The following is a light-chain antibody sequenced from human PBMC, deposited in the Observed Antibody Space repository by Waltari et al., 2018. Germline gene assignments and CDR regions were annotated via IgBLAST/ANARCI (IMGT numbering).Light chain of an antibody. J-gene: IGLJ1*01. CDR3: SSYTTSSAPGV. CDR1: DSDVGAYAF. Sequence: QSALTQPASVSGSPGQSITISCSGTDSDVGAYAFVSWYQQHPGKAPHLIIYEVSNRPSGISNRFSASKSGNTASLTISELQAEDEADYYCSSYTTSSAPGVFGTGTRVTVL. CDR2: EVS. V-gene: IGLV2-14*01.